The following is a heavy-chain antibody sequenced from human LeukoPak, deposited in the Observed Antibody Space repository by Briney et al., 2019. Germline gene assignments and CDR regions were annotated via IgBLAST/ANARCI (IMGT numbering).Heavy chain of an antibody. J-gene: IGHJ4*02. D-gene: IGHD3-22*01. CDR3: ARFARYYYDSSGNDY. CDR2: IYPGDSDT. V-gene: IGHV5-51*01. CDR1: GYSFTSYW. Sequence: GESLKISCKGSGYSFTSYWIGWVRQMPGKGLEWMGIIYPGDSDTRYSPSFQGQVTISADKSISTAYLQWSSLKASDTAMYYCARFARYYYDSSGNDYWGQGTLVTVSS.